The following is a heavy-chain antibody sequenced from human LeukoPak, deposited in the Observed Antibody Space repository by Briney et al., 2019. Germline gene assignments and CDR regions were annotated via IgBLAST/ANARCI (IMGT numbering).Heavy chain of an antibody. CDR3: TSGGGTMDF. J-gene: IGHJ4*02. Sequence: GGSLRLSCAVSGFSVKDAWVSWVRQAPGKGLESVGRFRSKSEGGTIDYAAPVKGRFFISKDDSTNTVYLQMNNLKIEDTAVYYCTSGGGTMDFWGQGTLVTVSS. D-gene: IGHD2-15*01. V-gene: IGHV3-15*01. CDR2: FRSKSEGGTI. CDR1: GFSVKDAW.